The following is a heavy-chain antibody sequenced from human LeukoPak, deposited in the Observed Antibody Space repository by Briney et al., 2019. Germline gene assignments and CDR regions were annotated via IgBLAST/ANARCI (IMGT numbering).Heavy chain of an antibody. CDR2: ISPSDNTI. D-gene: IGHD3-10*01. CDR1: GFTFSSYA. CDR3: ARTLNSGTKDH. Sequence: PGGSLRLSCAASGFTFSSYAMSWIRQAPGKGLEWLSYISPSDNTIYYADSVKGRFTISRDNAKNSLFLQMNSLTAEDTAVYYCARTLNSGTKDHWGQGTLVTVSS. V-gene: IGHV3-11*01. J-gene: IGHJ4*02.